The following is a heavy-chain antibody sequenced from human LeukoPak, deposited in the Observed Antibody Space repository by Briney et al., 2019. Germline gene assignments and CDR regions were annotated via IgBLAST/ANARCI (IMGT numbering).Heavy chain of an antibody. J-gene: IGHJ4*02. D-gene: IGHD1-26*01. CDR1: DYSFATYW. CDR3: ARPLQGIVGATGFDY. V-gene: IGHV5-51*01. Sequence: GESLKISCQGSDYSFATYWIAWLRQMPGKGLEWMGIIYPCDSDTRYSPSFRGQVTISADKSIKTAYLQWSSLKASDTAMYYCARPLQGIVGATGFDYWGQGTLVTVSS. CDR2: IYPCDSDT.